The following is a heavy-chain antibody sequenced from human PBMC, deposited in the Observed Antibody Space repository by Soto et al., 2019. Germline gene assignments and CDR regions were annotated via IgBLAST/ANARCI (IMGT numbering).Heavy chain of an antibody. J-gene: IGHJ5*02. CDR3: ARAGTGGYSGYDVPRTYGFDP. Sequence: QVQLQESGPGLVKPSGTLSLTCAVSGGSISSSNWWSWVRQPPGKGLEWIGEIYHSGSTNYTPSLKSRVTKSVDKSNNQSSLKRSSVPAADTAVYYWARAGTGGYSGYDVPRTYGFDPWGQGTLVTVP. CDR2: IYHSGST. D-gene: IGHD5-12*01. CDR1: GGSISSSNW. V-gene: IGHV4-4*02.